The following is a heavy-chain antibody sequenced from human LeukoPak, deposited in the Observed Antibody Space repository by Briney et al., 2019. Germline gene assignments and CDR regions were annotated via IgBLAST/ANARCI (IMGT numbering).Heavy chain of an antibody. D-gene: IGHD3-9*01. CDR3: ARDPGYFYYFDY. V-gene: IGHV1-2*02. CDR2: INPNSGGT. CDR1: GYTFTSYG. J-gene: IGHJ4*02. Sequence: ASVKVSCKASGYTFTSYGISWVRQAPGQGLEWMGWINPNSGGTNYAQKFQGRVTMTRDTSISTAYMELSRLRSDDTAVYYCARDPGYFYYFDYWGQGTLVTVSS.